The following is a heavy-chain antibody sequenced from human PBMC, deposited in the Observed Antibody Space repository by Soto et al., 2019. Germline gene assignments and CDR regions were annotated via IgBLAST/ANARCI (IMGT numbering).Heavy chain of an antibody. CDR1: AGSISSGGYY. Sequence: PSETLSLTCAVSAGSISSGGYYWSWIRQPPGKGLEWIGYIYYSGSTNYNPSLKSRVTISVDTSKNQFSLKLSSVTAADTAVYYCARGPLGGLRYFDWTIIKQYYFDYWGQGTLVTVSS. CDR3: ARGPLGGLRYFDWTIIKQYYFDY. J-gene: IGHJ4*02. V-gene: IGHV4-61*08. CDR2: IYYSGST. D-gene: IGHD3-9*01.